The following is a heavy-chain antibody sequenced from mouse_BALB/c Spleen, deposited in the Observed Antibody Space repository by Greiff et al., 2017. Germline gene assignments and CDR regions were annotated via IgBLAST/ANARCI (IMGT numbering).Heavy chain of an antibody. V-gene: IGHV1-80*01. Sequence: QVQLKQSGAELVRPGSSVKISCKASGYAFSSYWMNWVKQRPGQGPEWIGQIYPGDGDTNYNGKFKGKATLTADKSSSTAYMQLSSLTSEDSAVYFCARFGYDALFDYWGQGTTLTVSS. CDR1: GYAFSSYW. D-gene: IGHD2-3*01. J-gene: IGHJ2*01. CDR3: ARFGYDALFDY. CDR2: IYPGDGDT.